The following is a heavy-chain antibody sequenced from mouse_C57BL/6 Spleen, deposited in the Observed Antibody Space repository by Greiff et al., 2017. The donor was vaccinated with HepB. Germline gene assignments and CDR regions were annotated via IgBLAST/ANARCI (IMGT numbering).Heavy chain of an antibody. D-gene: IGHD2-3*01. Sequence: DVQLVESGGDLVKPGGSLKLSCAASGFTFSSYGMSWVRQTPDKRLEWVATISSGGSYTYYPDSVKGRFTISRDNAKNTLYLQMSSLKSEDTAMYYCARGMVTSSYWYFDVWGTGTTVTVSS. CDR1: GFTFSSYG. V-gene: IGHV5-6*01. J-gene: IGHJ1*03. CDR3: ARGMVTSSYWYFDV. CDR2: ISSGGSYT.